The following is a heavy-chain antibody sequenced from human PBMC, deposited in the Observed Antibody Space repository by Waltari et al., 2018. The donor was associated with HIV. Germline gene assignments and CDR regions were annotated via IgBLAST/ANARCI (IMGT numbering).Heavy chain of an antibody. D-gene: IGHD2-15*01. CDR2: MTSDSTTI. J-gene: IGHJ4*02. CDR1: GFALSGNT. CDR3: AGARVGTAYFDY. Sequence: VQLVESGGGLVQLGGSLRLSCADSGFALSGNTMNWVRQAPGKGLEWLSTMTSDSTTIHYADSVKGRFTISRDNAKNSVFLQMSSLRDEDTAVYYCAGARVGTAYFDYWGQGTLVTVSS. V-gene: IGHV3-48*02.